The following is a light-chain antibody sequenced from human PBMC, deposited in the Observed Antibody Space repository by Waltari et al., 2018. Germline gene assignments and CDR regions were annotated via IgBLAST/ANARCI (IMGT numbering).Light chain of an antibody. J-gene: IGKJ4*01. CDR3: QQYNNSPVT. CDR2: YAS. V-gene: IGKV1-33*01. CDR1: QDINNY. Sequence: DIQVTQSPSSLSASVGDRVTITCRASQDINNYLSWYQQKPGKAPKHLIYYASSVETGVPSRFSVSSSGTYYTRTISILHPEDIATYYCQQYNNSPVTFGAGTKVEIK.